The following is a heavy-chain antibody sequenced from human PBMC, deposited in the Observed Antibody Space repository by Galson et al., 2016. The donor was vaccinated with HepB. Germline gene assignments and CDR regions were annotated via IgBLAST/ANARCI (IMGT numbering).Heavy chain of an antibody. CDR2: ISRSSSTL. J-gene: IGHJ6*03. D-gene: IGHD3-10*01. V-gene: IGHV3-48*02. CDR1: GFTFHNYS. Sequence: SLRLSCAASGFTFHNYSVNWVRQAPGKGLEWVSYISRSSSTLYYADSVKGRFTISRDNAKNSLYLQMNSLRDEDTAVYYCARDGGEGFEDYMDVWGKGTTVIVSS. CDR3: ARDGGEGFEDYMDV.